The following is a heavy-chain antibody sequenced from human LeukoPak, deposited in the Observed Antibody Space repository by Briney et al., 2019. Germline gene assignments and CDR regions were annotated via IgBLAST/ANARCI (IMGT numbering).Heavy chain of an antibody. V-gene: IGHV4-59*08. CDR3: ARHLNTFDQGGASYYIDV. J-gene: IGHJ6*03. CDR1: GGSISSYY. CDR2: IYYSGST. Sequence: PSKTLSLTCTVSGGSISSYYWSWIRQPPGRGLEWIGYIYYSGSTNYNPSLKSRVTISIDTSKSQFSLKLTSVTAADTAVYYCARHLNTFDQGGASYYIDVWGKGTTVAVSS. D-gene: IGHD3-16*01.